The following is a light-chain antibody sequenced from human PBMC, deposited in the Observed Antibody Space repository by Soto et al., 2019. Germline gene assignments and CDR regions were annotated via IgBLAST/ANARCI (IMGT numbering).Light chain of an antibody. Sequence: LTKPPPVSGFPWQSVTLSFTRDSSHVRTYTPAPCHHHPPGTAPTPMIYAVSNRPSGVPDRFSGSKSGNTASLTISGLQAEDEADYYCSSYTSSSPYVFGTGTNVTVL. CDR2: AVS. CDR1: SSHVRTYTP. CDR3: SSYTSSSPYV. J-gene: IGLJ1*01. V-gene: IGLV2-18*02.